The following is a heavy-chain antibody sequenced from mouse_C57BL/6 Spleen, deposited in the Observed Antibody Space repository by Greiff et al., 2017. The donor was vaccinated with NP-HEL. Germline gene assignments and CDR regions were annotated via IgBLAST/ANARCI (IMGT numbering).Heavy chain of an antibody. V-gene: IGHV1-52*01. CDR3: ARGYYDGSSHWYFDV. Sequence: QVQLQQPGAELVRPGSSVKLSCKASGYTFTSYWMHWVKQRPIQGLEWIGNIDPSDSETHYNQKFKDKATLTVDKSSSTAYMQLSSLTSEDSSVYYCARGYYDGSSHWYFDVWGTGTTVTVSS. J-gene: IGHJ1*03. CDR2: IDPSDSET. D-gene: IGHD1-1*01. CDR1: GYTFTSYW.